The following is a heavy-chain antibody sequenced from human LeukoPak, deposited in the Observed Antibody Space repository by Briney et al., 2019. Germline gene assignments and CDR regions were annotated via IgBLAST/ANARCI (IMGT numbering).Heavy chain of an antibody. Sequence: SETLSLTCTVSGGSINTYYWKRIRQPQGKGLQGIGYIYYSGETNYNTSLKSRVTISVDTSKNQFSLKLTSMTAANTAVYYCAGDTYGTDYWGQGTLVTVSS. CDR2: IYYSGET. CDR1: GGSINTYY. CDR3: AGDTYGTDY. J-gene: IGHJ4*02. D-gene: IGHD5-18*01. V-gene: IGHV4-59*01.